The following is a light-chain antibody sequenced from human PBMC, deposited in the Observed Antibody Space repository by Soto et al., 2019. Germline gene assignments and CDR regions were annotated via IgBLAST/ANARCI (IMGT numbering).Light chain of an antibody. CDR1: QIVTGTY. J-gene: IGKJ1*01. CDR3: QQYGSPPTT. Sequence: EIVLTQSPGTLSLSPGERATLSCRASQIVTGTYLAWYQQKPGQAPRLLIYGASSRAPGIPDRFSGSGSGTDFTLTISSLEPEDFAVYSCQQYGSPPTTFGQGTRVEIK. V-gene: IGKV3-20*01. CDR2: GAS.